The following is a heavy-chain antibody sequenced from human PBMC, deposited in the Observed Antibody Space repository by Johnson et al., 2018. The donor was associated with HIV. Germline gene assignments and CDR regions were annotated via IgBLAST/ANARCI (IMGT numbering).Heavy chain of an antibody. Sequence: CAASGFTFSRYAMSWVRQAPGQGLEWVSSISGSGGSTGYADFVKGRFTISRDNAKNSLYLQMNSLRAEDTALYYCARDPSTAAADSKDAFDIWGQGTMVTVSS. CDR1: GFTFSRYA. CDR2: ISGSGGST. D-gene: IGHD6-13*01. J-gene: IGHJ3*02. CDR3: ARDPSTAAADSKDAFDI. V-gene: IGHV3-20*04.